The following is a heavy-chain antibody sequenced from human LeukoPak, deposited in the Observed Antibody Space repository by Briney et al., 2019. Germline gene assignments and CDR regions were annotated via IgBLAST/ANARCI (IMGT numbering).Heavy chain of an antibody. CDR1: GDTFTDYY. CDR3: ARIRDGYNDAYDI. D-gene: IGHD5-24*01. CDR2: INPGGGNT. J-gene: IGHJ3*02. V-gene: IGHV1-46*01. Sequence: ASVKVSCKASGDTFTDYYLHWVRQAPGQRLEWMGLINPGGGNTDYAQNFQGRLTMTSDTSARTVYMELSSLRSDDTAVYYCARIRDGYNDAYDIWGQGTLVTVPS.